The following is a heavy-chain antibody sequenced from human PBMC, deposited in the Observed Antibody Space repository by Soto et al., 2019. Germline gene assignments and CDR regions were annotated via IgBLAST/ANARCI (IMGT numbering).Heavy chain of an antibody. V-gene: IGHV1-2*04. CDR1: GYTSTGYY. D-gene: IGHD3-10*01. Sequence: ASVKVSCKASGYTSTGYYMHWVRQAPGQGLEWMGWINPNSGGTNYAQKFQGWVTMTRDTSISTAYMELSRLRSDDTAVYYCARADVGGSGSYYKWVALDYYYYGMDVWG. J-gene: IGHJ6*02. CDR2: INPNSGGT. CDR3: ARADVGGSGSYYKWVALDYYYYGMDV.